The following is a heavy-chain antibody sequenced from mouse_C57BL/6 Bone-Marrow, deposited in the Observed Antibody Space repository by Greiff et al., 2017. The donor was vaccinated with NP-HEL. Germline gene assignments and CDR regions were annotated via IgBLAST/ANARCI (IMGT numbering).Heavy chain of an antibody. CDR2: SRNKANDYTT. Sequence: EVQLVESGGGLVQSGRSLRLSCATSGFTFSDFYMEWVRQAPGKGLEWIAASRNKANDYTTEYSASVKGRFIVSRDTSQSILYLQMNALRAEDTAIYYCARVDSSGSYYYAMDYWGQGTSVTVSS. CDR1: GFTFSDFY. CDR3: ARVDSSGSYYYAMDY. D-gene: IGHD3-2*02. V-gene: IGHV7-1*01. J-gene: IGHJ4*01.